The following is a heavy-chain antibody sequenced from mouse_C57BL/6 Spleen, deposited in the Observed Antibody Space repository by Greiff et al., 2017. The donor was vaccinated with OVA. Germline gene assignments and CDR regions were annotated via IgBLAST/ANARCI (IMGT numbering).Heavy chain of an antibody. CDR1: GYTFTSYW. J-gene: IGHJ4*01. V-gene: IGHV1-50*01. CDR2: IDPSDSYT. CDR3: AGYYGGYAMDY. D-gene: IGHD2-3*01. Sequence: QVQLQQPGAELVKPGASVKLSCKASGYTFTSYWMQWVKQRPGQGLEWIGEIDPSDSYTNYNQKFKGKATLTVDTSSSTAYMQLSSLTSEDSAVYYCAGYYGGYAMDYWGQGTSVTVSS.